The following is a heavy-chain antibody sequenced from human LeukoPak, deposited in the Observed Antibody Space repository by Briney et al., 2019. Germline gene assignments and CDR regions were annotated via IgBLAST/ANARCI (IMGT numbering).Heavy chain of an antibody. V-gene: IGHV3-48*01. Sequence: QPGGSLRLSCAASGFTFSSYSMNWVRQAPGKGLEWVSYISSGSSTIYYADSVKGRFTISRDNAKNSLYLQMNSLRAEDTAVYYCARDSVIAGDYWGQGTLVTVSS. CDR1: GFTFSSYS. D-gene: IGHD6-13*01. CDR3: ARDSVIAGDY. J-gene: IGHJ4*02. CDR2: ISSGSSTI.